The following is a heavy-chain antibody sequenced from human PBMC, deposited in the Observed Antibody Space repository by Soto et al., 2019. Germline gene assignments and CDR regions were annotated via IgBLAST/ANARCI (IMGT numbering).Heavy chain of an antibody. CDR1: GFTFSTYS. J-gene: IGHJ4*02. CDR3: ARDYYDSSGYLASLGY. D-gene: IGHD3-22*01. V-gene: IGHV3-21*01. CDR2: ISSSSYI. Sequence: EVQLVESGGGLVKPGGSLRLSCAASGFTFSTYSMNWVRQAPGKGLEWVSSISSSSYIYYADSVKGRFTISRDKAKNSLYLQMNSLRAEDTAVYYCARDYYDSSGYLASLGYWGQGTLVTVSS.